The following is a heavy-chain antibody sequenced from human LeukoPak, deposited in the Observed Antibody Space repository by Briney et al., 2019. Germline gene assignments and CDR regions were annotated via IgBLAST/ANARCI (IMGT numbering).Heavy chain of an antibody. CDR1: GYRFTNYW. Sequence: GESLKISCKGSGYRFTNYWIGWVRQMPGKGLEWMAIIYPGDSDTKYSPSFQDQVTISADKSINTAYLHWRSLKASDTAMYYCARLSMIDTFDIWGLGTVVTVSS. D-gene: IGHD3-22*01. V-gene: IGHV5-51*01. CDR2: IYPGDSDT. CDR3: ARLSMIDTFDI. J-gene: IGHJ3*02.